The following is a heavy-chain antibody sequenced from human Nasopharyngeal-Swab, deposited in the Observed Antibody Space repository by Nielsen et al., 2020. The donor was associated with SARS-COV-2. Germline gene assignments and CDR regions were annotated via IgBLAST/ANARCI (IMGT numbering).Heavy chain of an antibody. V-gene: IGHV3-21*01. Sequence: GESLKISCAASGFTFSSYSMNWVRQAPGKGLEWVSSISSSSSYICYADSVKGRFTISRDNAKNSLYPQMNSLRAEDTGVYYCARGGVRSYWFDPWGQGTLVTVSS. J-gene: IGHJ5*02. CDR2: ISSSSSYI. CDR1: GFTFSSYS. D-gene: IGHD3-16*01. CDR3: ARGGVRSYWFDP.